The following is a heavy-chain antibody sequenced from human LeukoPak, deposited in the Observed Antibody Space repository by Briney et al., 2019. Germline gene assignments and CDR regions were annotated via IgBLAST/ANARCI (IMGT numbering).Heavy chain of an antibody. J-gene: IGHJ3*02. CDR2: LHASGST. D-gene: IGHD3-16*01. Sequence: SETLSLACSVSGGSISNYYWNWTRQPAGKGLEWIGRLHASGSTRYNPSFGTRVTMSADTSKNQLSLKLTSVTAADTALYFCARDQSGSGGHNNDAFDIWGQGTMVTVYS. V-gene: IGHV4-4*07. CDR1: GGSISNYY. CDR3: ARDQSGSGGHNNDAFDI.